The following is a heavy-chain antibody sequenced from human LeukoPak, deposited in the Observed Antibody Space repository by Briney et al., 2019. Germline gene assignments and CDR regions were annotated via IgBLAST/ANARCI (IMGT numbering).Heavy chain of an antibody. CDR3: ARSPRRYDILTGYYGYYFDY. D-gene: IGHD3-9*01. CDR2: IYTSGST. Sequence: PSETLSLTCTVSGGSISSGSYYWRWIRQPAGKGLEWIGRIYTSGSTNYNPSLKSRVTISVDTSKNQFSLKLSSVTAADTAVYYCARSPRRYDILTGYYGYYFDYWGQGTLVTVSS. J-gene: IGHJ4*02. V-gene: IGHV4-61*02. CDR1: GGSISSGSYY.